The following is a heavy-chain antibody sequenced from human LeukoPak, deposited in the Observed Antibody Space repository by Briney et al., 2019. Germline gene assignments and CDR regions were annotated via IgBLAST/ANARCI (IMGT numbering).Heavy chain of an antibody. CDR1: GYTFTTYG. J-gene: IGHJ3*02. V-gene: IGHV1-18*01. CDR3: ARATTVAVDDAFDI. Sequence: ASVKVSCKTSGYTFTTYGITWVRQAPGQGLEWMGWISAYNGDTNYAQKFQGRLTMTTDTSTTTGYMELSSLRSEDTAVYYCARATTVAVDDAFDIWGQGTMVTVSS. CDR2: ISAYNGDT. D-gene: IGHD4-17*01.